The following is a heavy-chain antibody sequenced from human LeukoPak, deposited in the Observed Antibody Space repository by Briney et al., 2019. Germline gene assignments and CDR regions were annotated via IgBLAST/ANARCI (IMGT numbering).Heavy chain of an antibody. Sequence: GGSLRLSCGASGFTFSSYGIHWVRQAPGKGLEWVAFIRYDGSNQYHADSVKGRFTISRDNPKSTLYLQMNSLRAEDTAVYYCARLQASTGYYSLDYWGQGTLVTVSS. J-gene: IGHJ4*02. V-gene: IGHV3-30*02. D-gene: IGHD3-22*01. CDR2: IRYDGSNQ. CDR3: ARLQASTGYYSLDY. CDR1: GFTFSSYG.